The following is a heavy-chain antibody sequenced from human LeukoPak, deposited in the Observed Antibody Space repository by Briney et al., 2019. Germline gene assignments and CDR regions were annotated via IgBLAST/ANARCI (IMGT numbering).Heavy chain of an antibody. CDR2: IIPILGIA. D-gene: IGHD6-19*01. V-gene: IGHV1-69*04. CDR3: ARSVAGTDYFDY. J-gene: IGHJ4*02. Sequence: SVTVSFLSSVGTLIRYALSWVRQAPGQGLEWMGRIIPILGIANYAQKFQGRVTITADKATSTAYMDLSSLRSEDTAVYYCARSVAGTDYFDYWGQGTLVTVSS. CDR1: VGTLIRYA.